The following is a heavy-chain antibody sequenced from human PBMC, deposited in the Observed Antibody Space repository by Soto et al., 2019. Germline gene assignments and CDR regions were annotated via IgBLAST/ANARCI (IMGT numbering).Heavy chain of an antibody. CDR2: PSGSGGGT. V-gene: IGHV3-23*01. J-gene: IGHJ4*02. CDR3: ARARYSSGSFPYFFDY. CDR1: GFTFSSYA. Sequence: GGSLRLSCAASGFTFSSYAMSWVRQAPGKGLEWVSAPSGSGGGTYYADSVMGRFTISRDNSKNTLYLQMSSLRAEDTAVYYCARARYSSGSFPYFFDYWGQGTLVTVSS. D-gene: IGHD3-10*01.